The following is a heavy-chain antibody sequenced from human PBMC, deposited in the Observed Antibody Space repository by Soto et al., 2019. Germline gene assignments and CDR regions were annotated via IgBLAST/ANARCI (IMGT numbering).Heavy chain of an antibody. CDR1: GGSISSYY. V-gene: IGHV4-59*01. Sequence: SETLSLTCTVSGGSISSYYWSWIRQPPGKGLEWIGYIYYSGSTNYNPSLKSRVTISVDTSKNQFSLKLSSVTAADTAVYYCARERKERGYSGYDWSPKTTDFDYWGQGTLVTVS. CDR3: ARERKERGYSGYDWSPKTTDFDY. D-gene: IGHD5-12*01. J-gene: IGHJ4*02. CDR2: IYYSGST.